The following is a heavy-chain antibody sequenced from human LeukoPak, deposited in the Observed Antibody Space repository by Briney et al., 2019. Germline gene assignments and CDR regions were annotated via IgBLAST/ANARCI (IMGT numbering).Heavy chain of an antibody. CDR3: ARDSTWEPRIVY. Sequence: AGGSLRLSCTASGFTFSSYEMNWVRQAPGKGPEWVSYISNSDSTIYYADSVKGRFTISRDNAKNSLYLQMNSLRAEDTAVYYCARDSTWEPRIVYWGQGTLVTVSS. CDR2: ISNSDSTI. J-gene: IGHJ4*02. D-gene: IGHD1-14*01. CDR1: GFTFSSYE. V-gene: IGHV3-48*03.